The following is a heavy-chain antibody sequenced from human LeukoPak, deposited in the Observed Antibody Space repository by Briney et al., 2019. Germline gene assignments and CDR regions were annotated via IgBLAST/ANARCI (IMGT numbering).Heavy chain of an antibody. V-gene: IGHV1-46*01. CDR3: AREIGPIQLHLWGSAFDY. D-gene: IGHD5-18*01. Sequence: ASVKVSCKASGYTFTNYYMHWVRQAPGQGLEWMGIINPRGGSTSYAQEFQGRVTMTRDTSTNTVYMDLSSLRSEDTAVYYCAREIGPIQLHLWGSAFDYWGQGTLVTVSS. CDR2: INPRGGST. CDR1: GYTFTNYY. J-gene: IGHJ4*02.